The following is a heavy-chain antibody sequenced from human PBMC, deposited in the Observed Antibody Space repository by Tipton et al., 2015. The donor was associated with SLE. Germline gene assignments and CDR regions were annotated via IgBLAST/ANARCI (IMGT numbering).Heavy chain of an antibody. CDR3: TRGTCGSDCYFLDY. J-gene: IGHJ4*02. CDR2: IRSEADSYET. Sequence: SLRLSCAVSGLTFSDSAMHWVRQTPGKGLEWVGRIRSEADSYETTYAASVKGRFTLSRDDSKNTAYLQMNSLKIEDSAVYYCTRGTCGSDCYFLDYWGQGTLVTVSS. CDR1: GLTFSDSA. D-gene: IGHD2-21*01. V-gene: IGHV3-73*01.